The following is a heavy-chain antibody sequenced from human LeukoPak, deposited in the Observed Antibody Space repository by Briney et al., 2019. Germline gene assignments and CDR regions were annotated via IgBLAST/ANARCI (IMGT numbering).Heavy chain of an antibody. V-gene: IGHV3-23*01. Sequence: GGSLRLSCAASGFTFSNHGMNWVRQAPGKGLEWVSGISPSGDITYYVDSVKGRFTISRDNSKNTLYLQMNSLRAEDTAVYYCARHSHDYGGNSLPDYWGQGTLVTVSS. CDR3: ARHSHDYGGNSLPDY. CDR1: GFTFSNHG. J-gene: IGHJ4*02. D-gene: IGHD4-23*01. CDR2: ISPSGDIT.